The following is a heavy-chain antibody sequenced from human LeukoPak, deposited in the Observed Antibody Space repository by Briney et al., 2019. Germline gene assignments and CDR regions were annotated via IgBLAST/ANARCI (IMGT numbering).Heavy chain of an antibody. J-gene: IGHJ3*02. CDR3: ARDRRWERFGAFDI. CDR2: ISAYNGNT. D-gene: IGHD1-26*01. CDR1: GYTFTSYG. V-gene: IGHV1-18*01. Sequence: GASVKVSCKASGYTFTSYGISWVRQAPGQGLEWMGWISAYNGNTNYAQKFQGRVTMTRNTSISTAYMELSSLRSEDTAVYYCARDRRWERFGAFDIWGQGTMVTVSS.